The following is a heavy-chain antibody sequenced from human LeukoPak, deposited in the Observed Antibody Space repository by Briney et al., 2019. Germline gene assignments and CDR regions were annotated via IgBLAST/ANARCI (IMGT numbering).Heavy chain of an antibody. CDR1: GFTFSSYS. CDR2: ISWDGGST. CDR3: AKDIFPMDAHYGMDV. J-gene: IGHJ6*02. V-gene: IGHV3-43*01. Sequence: GGSLRLSCAASGFTFSSYSMNWVRQAPGKGLEWVSLISWDGGSTYYADSVKGRFTISRDNSKNSLYLQMNSLRTEDTALYYCAKDIFPMDAHYGMDVWGQRTTVTVSS. D-gene: IGHD2-21*01.